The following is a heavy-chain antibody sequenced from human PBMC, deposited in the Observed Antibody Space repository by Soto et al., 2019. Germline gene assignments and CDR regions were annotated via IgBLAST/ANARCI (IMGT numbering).Heavy chain of an antibody. J-gene: IGHJ4*02. CDR1: GYTLTGNY. CDR3: ARASDMITFFDY. D-gene: IGHD3-16*01. Sequence: ASVKVSCKASGYTLTGNYMHWVRRAPGQGLEWMGWINPNSGGTNYAQKFQGWVTMTRDTSINTAYMELSRLRSDDTAVYYCARASDMITFFDYWGQGTLVTVSS. CDR2: INPNSGGT. V-gene: IGHV1-2*04.